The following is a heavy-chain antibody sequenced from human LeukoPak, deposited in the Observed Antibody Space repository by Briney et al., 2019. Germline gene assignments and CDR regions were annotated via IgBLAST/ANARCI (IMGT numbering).Heavy chain of an antibody. CDR2: INPNSGGT. Sequence: ASVKLSCKASGYTFTGYCIDWVRQAPGQGLEWVGWINPNSGGTNYSQKVSGRVSLTRATSISKTYMELHRIRSDATAVDYYYRDYVRCLEWLLNQYYYYGMDVWGQGTTVTVSS. CDR3: YRDYVRCLEWLLNQYYYYGMDV. J-gene: IGHJ6*02. V-gene: IGHV1-2*02. CDR1: GYTFTGYC. D-gene: IGHD3-3*01.